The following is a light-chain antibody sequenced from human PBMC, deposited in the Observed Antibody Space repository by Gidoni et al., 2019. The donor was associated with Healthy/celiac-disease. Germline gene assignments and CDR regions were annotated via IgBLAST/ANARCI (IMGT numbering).Light chain of an antibody. Sequence: ERATLSCRASQSVSSYLAWYQQKPGQAPRLLIYDASNRATGIPARFSGSGSGTDFTLTISSLEPEDFAVYYCQQRSNWPPYTFXQXTKLEIK. CDR3: QQRSNWPPYT. J-gene: IGKJ2*01. CDR1: QSVSSY. CDR2: DAS. V-gene: IGKV3-11*01.